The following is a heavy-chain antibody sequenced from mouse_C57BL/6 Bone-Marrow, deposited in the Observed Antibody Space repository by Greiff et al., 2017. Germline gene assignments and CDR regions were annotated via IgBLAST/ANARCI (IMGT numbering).Heavy chain of an antibody. CDR2: INPNNGGT. CDR3: ATGTVVATRNYFDY. D-gene: IGHD1-1*01. CDR1: GYTFTDYY. Sequence: VQLQQSGPELVKPGASVKISCKASGYTFTDYYMNWVKQSHGKSLEWIGDINPNNGGTSYNQKFKGKATLTVDKSSSTAYMELRSLTSEDSAVYYCATGTVVATRNYFDYWGQGTTLTVSS. V-gene: IGHV1-26*01. J-gene: IGHJ2*01.